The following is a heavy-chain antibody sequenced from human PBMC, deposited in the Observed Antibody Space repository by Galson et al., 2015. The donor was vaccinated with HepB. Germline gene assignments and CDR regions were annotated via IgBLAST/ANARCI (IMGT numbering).Heavy chain of an antibody. CDR2: ISAYNGNT. Sequence: SVKVSCKASGYTFTSYGISWVRQAPGQGLEWMGWISAYNGNTNYAQKLQGRVTMTTDTSTSTAYMELRSLRSDDTAVYYCARDRTYYYGSGSYPPHYGMDVWGQGTTVTVSS. J-gene: IGHJ6*02. D-gene: IGHD3-10*01. CDR3: ARDRTYYYGSGSYPPHYGMDV. CDR1: GYTFTSYG. V-gene: IGHV1-18*01.